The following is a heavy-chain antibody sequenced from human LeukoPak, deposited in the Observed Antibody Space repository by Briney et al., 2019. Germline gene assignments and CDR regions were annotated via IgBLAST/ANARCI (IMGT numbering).Heavy chain of an antibody. CDR3: ARVFGAVHTVTNYNAFEN. D-gene: IGHD4-17*01. V-gene: IGHV1-2*02. J-gene: IGHJ3*02. CDR1: GYTFTDYY. Sequence: ASMKVSCKASGYTFTDYYMRWIRQAPGQGLEWMGWINPDNGGTNYPLKFEGRVTMTRDTSISTAYMELSRLRSDDTAVYYCARVFGAVHTVTNYNAFENWGQGTMVSVSS. CDR2: INPDNGGT.